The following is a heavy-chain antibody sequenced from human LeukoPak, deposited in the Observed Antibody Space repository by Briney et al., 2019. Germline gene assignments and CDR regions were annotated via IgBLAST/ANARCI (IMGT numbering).Heavy chain of an antibody. CDR1: GFTFSSYW. J-gene: IGHJ6*03. CDR3: ARGRLYSGYDQKTYYYYYYMDV. D-gene: IGHD5-12*01. Sequence: PGGSLRLSCAASGFTFSSYWMSWVRQAPGKGLEWVANIKQDGSEKYYVDSVKGRFTISRDNAKNSLYLQMNSLRAEDTAVYYCARGRLYSGYDQKTYYYYYYMDVWGKGTTVTVSS. V-gene: IGHV3-7*01. CDR2: IKQDGSEK.